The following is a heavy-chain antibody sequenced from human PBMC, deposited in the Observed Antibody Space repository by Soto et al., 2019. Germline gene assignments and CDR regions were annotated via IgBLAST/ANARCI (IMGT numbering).Heavy chain of an antibody. CDR2: ISSSSSYI. CDR1: GFTFSSYS. CDR3: AREGVFFGELDY. Sequence: LRLSCPASGFTFSSYSMNWVRQAPGKGLEWVSSISSSSSYIYYADSVKGRFTISRDNAKNSLYLQMNSLRAEDTAVYYCAREGVFFGELDYWGQGTLVTVSS. J-gene: IGHJ4*02. V-gene: IGHV3-21*01. D-gene: IGHD3-10*01.